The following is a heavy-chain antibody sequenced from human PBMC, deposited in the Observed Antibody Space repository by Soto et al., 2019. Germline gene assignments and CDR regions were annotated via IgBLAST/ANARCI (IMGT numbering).Heavy chain of an antibody. CDR2: IGSSGSYL. Sequence: EVQLVESGGGLVKPGGSLRLSCAARGFSFSTYSMTWVRQAPGKGLEWVSSIGSSGSYLSYADSMRGRFTISRDNAKNSLDLQMDSLRAEDTAVYYCAREVDTTVGCEAVAVWGQGTMVTGSS. D-gene: IGHD5-18*01. J-gene: IGHJ3*01. CDR1: GFSFSTYS. CDR3: AREVDTTVGCEAVAV. V-gene: IGHV3-21*06.